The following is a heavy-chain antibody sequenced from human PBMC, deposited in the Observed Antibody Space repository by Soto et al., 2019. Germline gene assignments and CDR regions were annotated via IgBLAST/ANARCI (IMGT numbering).Heavy chain of an antibody. CDR1: GYTFAGYY. CDR2: INPNSGGT. CDR3: ARYSSSSLYGMDV. Sequence: ASVKVSCKASGYTFAGYYRHWVRQAPGQGLEWMGWINPNSGGTNYAQKFQGWVTMTRDTSISTAYMELSRLRSDDTAVYYCARYSSSSLYGMDVWGQGTTVTVSS. J-gene: IGHJ6*02. D-gene: IGHD6-6*01. V-gene: IGHV1-2*04.